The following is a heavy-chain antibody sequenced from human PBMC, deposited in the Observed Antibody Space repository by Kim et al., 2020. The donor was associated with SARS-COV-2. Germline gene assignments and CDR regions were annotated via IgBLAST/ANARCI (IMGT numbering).Heavy chain of an antibody. CDR2: VYSTGLT. V-gene: IGHV4-39*07. D-gene: IGHD2-15*01. Sequence: SETLSLTCNVSGGSISSSVYYWGWIRQPPGKGLEWLGSVYSTGLTLYNPSLKSRLTISVDTSKNQFSLDVTSVTAADTAFYYCAMRPSSTAYSGRGWFDP. CDR3: AMRPSSTAYSGRGWFDP. J-gene: IGHJ5*02. CDR1: GGSISSSVYY.